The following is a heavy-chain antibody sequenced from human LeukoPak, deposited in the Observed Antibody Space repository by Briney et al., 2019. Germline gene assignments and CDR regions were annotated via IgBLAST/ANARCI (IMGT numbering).Heavy chain of an antibody. CDR2: INSASST. D-gene: IGHD4-23*01. Sequence: PGGSLRLSCAASGFSFSSHWMHWVRQAPGKGLVWVSRINSASSTSYADSVKGRFTMSRDNAKNTLYLQMNSLRAEDTAVYYCAGGVSNSGSTNFDLWGQGTLVTVSS. J-gene: IGHJ4*02. CDR3: AGGVSNSGSTNFDL. CDR1: GFSFSSHW. V-gene: IGHV3-74*01.